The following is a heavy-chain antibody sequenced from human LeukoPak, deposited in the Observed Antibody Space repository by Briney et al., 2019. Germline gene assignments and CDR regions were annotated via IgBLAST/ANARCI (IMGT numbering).Heavy chain of an antibody. D-gene: IGHD2-15*01. Sequence: SETLSLTCTVSGDSISRYYWSWIRQPPGKGLEWIGYIYYSGSTNYNPSLKSRVTISVDTSKNQFSLKLSSVTAADAAVYYCARERCSGGSCYLGGVLRGYFDSWGQGTLVTVSS. J-gene: IGHJ4*02. V-gene: IGHV4-59*01. CDR3: ARERCSGGSCYLGGVLRGYFDS. CDR1: GDSISRYY. CDR2: IYYSGST.